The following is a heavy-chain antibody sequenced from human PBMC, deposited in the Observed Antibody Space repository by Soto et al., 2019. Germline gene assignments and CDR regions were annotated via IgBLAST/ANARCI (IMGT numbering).Heavy chain of an antibody. V-gene: IGHV1-18*01. CDR1: YYTFTIFG. D-gene: IGHD3-10*01. J-gene: IGHJ4*02. Sequence: QLVQSGAEVKKPGASVKVSCKASYYTFTIFGITWVRQAPGHGLEWMGWISGFNGNTNCSQKFQGRVTMTADTSTGTASMELRSLRSDDTAMSYCARDQPIILSFGSGSLDYWGQGTLVTVSS. CDR2: ISGFNGNT. CDR3: ARDQPIILSFGSGSLDY.